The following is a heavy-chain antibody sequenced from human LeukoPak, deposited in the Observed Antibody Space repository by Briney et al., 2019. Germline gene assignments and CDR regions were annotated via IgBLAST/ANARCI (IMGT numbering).Heavy chain of an antibody. CDR3: ARGWSILRGGDWFDP. J-gene: IGHJ5*02. V-gene: IGHV4-38-2*02. CDR1: GYSISSGDY. CDR2: VYHSGYT. Sequence: SETLSLTCSVSGYSISSGDYWGWIRQPPGKGLEWIGSVYHSGYTYYNPSLKSRVTISVDTSQNQFSLKLSSVTAADTAVYYCARGWSILRGGDWFDPWGQGTLVTVSS. D-gene: IGHD3-3*02.